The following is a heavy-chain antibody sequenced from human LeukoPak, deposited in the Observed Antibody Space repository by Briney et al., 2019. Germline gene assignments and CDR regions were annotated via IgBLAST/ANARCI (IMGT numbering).Heavy chain of an antibody. D-gene: IGHD5-18*01. J-gene: IGHJ4*02. CDR2: ISYSGNT. V-gene: IGHV4-59*01. CDR1: GGSISSYY. Sequence: SETLSLTCTVSGGSISSYYWSWIRQSPGKGLEWIGYISYSGNTNYNPSLKSRVTISVDTSKNQFSLKLSSVTAADTAVYYCARSGGDTTMAQDSDYWGQGTLVTVSS. CDR3: ARSGGDTTMAQDSDY.